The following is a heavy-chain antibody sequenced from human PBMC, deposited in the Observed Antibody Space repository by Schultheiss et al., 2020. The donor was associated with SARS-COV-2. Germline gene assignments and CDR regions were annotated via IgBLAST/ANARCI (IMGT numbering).Heavy chain of an antibody. CDR2: IYYSGST. CDR3: ARDREGIAVAGNDAFDI. V-gene: IGHV4-59*01. Sequence: SETLSLTCTVSGGSISSYYWSWIRQPAGKGLEWIGYIYYSGSTNYNPSLKSRVTISVDTSKNQFSLKLSSVTAADTAVYYCARDREGIAVAGNDAFDIWGQGTMVTVSS. J-gene: IGHJ3*02. D-gene: IGHD6-19*01. CDR1: GGSISSYY.